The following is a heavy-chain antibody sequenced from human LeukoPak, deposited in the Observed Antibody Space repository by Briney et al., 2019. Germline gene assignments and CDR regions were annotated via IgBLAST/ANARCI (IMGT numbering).Heavy chain of an antibody. CDR1: GGSISSSSYY. CDR3: AREGCSTSCYVDY. J-gene: IGHJ4*02. Sequence: SETLSLTCTVSGGSISSSSYYWGWIRQPPGKGLEWIGSIYYSGSTYYNPSLKSRVTISVDTSKNQFSLKLNSVTAADTAVYYCAREGCSTSCYVDYWGQGTLVTVSS. V-gene: IGHV4-39*07. D-gene: IGHD2-2*01. CDR2: IYYSGST.